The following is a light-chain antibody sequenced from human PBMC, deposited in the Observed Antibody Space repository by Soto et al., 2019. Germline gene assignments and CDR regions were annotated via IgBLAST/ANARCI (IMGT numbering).Light chain of an antibody. CDR2: EGT. V-gene: IGLV2-23*01. CDR1: SSDVGSFDL. CDR3: CSYAGSRFWV. Sequence: QSALTQPASVSGSPGQSITISCSGTSSDVGSFDLVSWYQQHPDKAPKLLIYEGTKRPSGVSDRFSGSKSGNTASLTISGLQAEDEADYHCCSYAGSRFWVFGGGTKLTVL. J-gene: IGLJ3*02.